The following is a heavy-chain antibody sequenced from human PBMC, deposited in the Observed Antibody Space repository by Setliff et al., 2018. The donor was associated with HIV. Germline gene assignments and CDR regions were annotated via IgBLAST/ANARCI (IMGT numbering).Heavy chain of an antibody. CDR2: VNPEDGET. CDR3: ARSGGGWYNWFDP. CDR1: GYFFSEFY. D-gene: IGHD3-16*01. J-gene: IGHJ5*02. V-gene: IGHV1-69-2*01. Sequence: ASVKVSCKTSGYFFSEFYIHWVQQAPGKGLEWMGRVNPEDGETIYAEKFQGRVTITADTSTDTAYMELSSLRFDDTAVYYCARSGGGWYNWFDPWGQGTQVTVSS.